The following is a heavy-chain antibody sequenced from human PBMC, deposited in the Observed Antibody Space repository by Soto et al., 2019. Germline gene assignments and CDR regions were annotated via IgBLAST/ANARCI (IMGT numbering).Heavy chain of an antibody. Sequence: SETLSLTCAVYGGSFSGYYWSWIRQPPGKGLEWIGEINHSGSTNYNPSLKSRVTISVDTSKNQFSLKLSSVTAADTAVYYCARKRRIAARPWWFDPWGQGTLVTVSS. J-gene: IGHJ5*02. CDR2: INHSGST. V-gene: IGHV4-34*01. D-gene: IGHD6-6*01. CDR1: GGSFSGYY. CDR3: ARKRRIAARPWWFDP.